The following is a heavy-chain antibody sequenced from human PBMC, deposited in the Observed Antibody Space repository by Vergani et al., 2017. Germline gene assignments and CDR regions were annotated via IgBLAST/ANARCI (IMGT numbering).Heavy chain of an antibody. J-gene: IGHJ1*01. CDR2: ISYDGTQK. Sequence: QVHLVESGGGVVQPGRSLRLSCVVSGFTSSYYGMHWVRQAPGKGLEWVAVISYDGTQKYYEDSVKGRFTISRDNYKSTIYLQMNSLRTEDTAVYYCATKSCGTPGCQIGYFREWGQGTLVTVSS. CDR3: ATKSCGTPGCQIGYFRE. V-gene: IGHV3-30*03. CDR1: GFTSSYYG. D-gene: IGHD1-1*01.